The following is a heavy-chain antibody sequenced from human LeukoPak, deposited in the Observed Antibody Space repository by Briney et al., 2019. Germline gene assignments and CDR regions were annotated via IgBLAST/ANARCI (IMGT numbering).Heavy chain of an antibody. D-gene: IGHD4-17*01. CDR3: ATQTNYGDRILDY. V-gene: IGHV4-59*01. Sequence: SETLSLTCTVSGGSISSYYWSWIRQPPGKGLEWIGYIYYSGSTNYNPSLKSRVTISVDTSKNQFSLKLSSVTAADTAVYYYATQTNYGDRILDYWGQGTLVTVSS. J-gene: IGHJ4*02. CDR1: GGSISSYY. CDR2: IYYSGST.